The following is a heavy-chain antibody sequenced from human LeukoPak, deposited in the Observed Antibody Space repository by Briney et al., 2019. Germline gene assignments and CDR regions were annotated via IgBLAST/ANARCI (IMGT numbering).Heavy chain of an antibody. D-gene: IGHD6-19*01. J-gene: IGHJ4*02. Sequence: PSETLSLTCAVSGGSISSSNWWSWVRQPPGKWLEWIGEIYHSGSTNYNPSLKRRVTTSVDKSKNQFSLKLSSVTAADTAVYYCAREGEAAVAGLDYWGQGTLVTVSS. V-gene: IGHV4-4*02. CDR2: IYHSGST. CDR1: GGSISSSNW. CDR3: AREGEAAVAGLDY.